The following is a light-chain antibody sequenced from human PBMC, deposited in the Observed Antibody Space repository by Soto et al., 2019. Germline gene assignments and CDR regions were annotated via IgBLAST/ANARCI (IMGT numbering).Light chain of an antibody. CDR1: SSDVGAYKY. V-gene: IGLV2-14*03. J-gene: IGLJ1*01. CDR3: RSYTGGSTSHV. Sequence: QSALTQPASVSGSPGQSITISCTGTSSDVGAYKYVSWHQQHPGKAPKLMIYDVSDRPSGLSDRFSGSKSGNTASLTISGLQAEDEADYYCRSYTGGSTSHVSGTWTKVTVL. CDR2: DVS.